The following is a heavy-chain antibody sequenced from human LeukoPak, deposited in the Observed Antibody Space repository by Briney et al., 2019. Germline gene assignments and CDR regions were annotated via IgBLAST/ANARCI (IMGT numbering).Heavy chain of an antibody. V-gene: IGHV3-30-3*01. CDR3: ARVMATTYADY. CDR2: ISYDGSNK. J-gene: IGHJ4*02. Sequence: PGGSLRLSCAASGFTFSSYTMHWVRQAPGKGLEWVALISYDGSNKYYADSVKGRFTIPRDDSKNTLYLQMNSLRAEDTAVYYCARVMATTYADYWGQGTLVTVSS. D-gene: IGHD5-24*01. CDR1: GFTFSSYT.